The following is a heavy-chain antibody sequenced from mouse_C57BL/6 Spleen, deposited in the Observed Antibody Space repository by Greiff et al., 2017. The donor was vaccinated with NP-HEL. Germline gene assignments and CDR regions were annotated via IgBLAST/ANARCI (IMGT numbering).Heavy chain of an antibody. CDR2: IYPGDGDT. CDR1: GYAFSSSW. Sequence: QVQLKESGPELVKPGASVKISCKASGYAFSSSWMNWVKQRPGKGLEWIGRIYPGDGDTNYNGKFKGKATLTADKSSSTAYMQLSSLTSEDSAVYFCASLLLFDYWGQGTTLTVSS. V-gene: IGHV1-82*01. D-gene: IGHD1-1*01. J-gene: IGHJ2*01. CDR3: ASLLLFDY.